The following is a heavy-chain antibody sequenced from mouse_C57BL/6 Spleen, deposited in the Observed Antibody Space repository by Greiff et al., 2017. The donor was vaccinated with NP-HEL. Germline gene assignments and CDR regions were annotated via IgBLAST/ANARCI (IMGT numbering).Heavy chain of an antibody. CDR1: GYSFTSYF. CDR2: INPYNGDT. D-gene: IGHD2-1*01. Sequence: EVQLQESGPELVKPGDSVKISCKASGYSFTSYFMNWVMQSHGKSLEWIGRINPYNGDTFYNQKFKGKATLTVDKSSSTAHMELRSLTSEDSAVYYCARRGIYYGNYGYAMDYWGQGTSVTVSS. J-gene: IGHJ4*01. CDR3: ARRGIYYGNYGYAMDY. V-gene: IGHV1-20*01.